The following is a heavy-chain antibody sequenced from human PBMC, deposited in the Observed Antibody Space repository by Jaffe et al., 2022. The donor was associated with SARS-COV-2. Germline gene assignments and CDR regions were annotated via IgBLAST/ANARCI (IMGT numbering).Heavy chain of an antibody. V-gene: IGHV3-64*02. J-gene: IGHJ4*02. CDR2: ISGSGHST. D-gene: IGHD1-1*01. Sequence: EVQLVESGEGLVQPGGSLRLSCAASGFTFSTYSMHWVRQAPGKGLEYVSAISGSGHSTYYADSVKDRFTIFRDNSKNTLFLQMGSLRVEDMAVYYCAKSAGAAGTTLGYFDYWGQGTLVTVSS. CDR1: GFTFSTYS. CDR3: AKSAGAAGTTLGYFDY.